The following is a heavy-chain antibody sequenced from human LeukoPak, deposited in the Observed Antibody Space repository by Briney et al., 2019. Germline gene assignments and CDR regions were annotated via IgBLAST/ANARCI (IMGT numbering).Heavy chain of an antibody. CDR2: MKQDGSAK. D-gene: IGHD7-27*01. V-gene: IGHV3-7*01. Sequence: QPGGSLRLSCVASGFTFSSYWRGWVRQAPGRGLEWVANMKQDGSAKHYADSVKGRFSISRDNAKNSVYLQMDSLRAEDTAVYYCARDNGGALDYWGHGTLVTVSS. CDR3: ARDNGGALDY. J-gene: IGHJ4*01. CDR1: GFTFSSYW.